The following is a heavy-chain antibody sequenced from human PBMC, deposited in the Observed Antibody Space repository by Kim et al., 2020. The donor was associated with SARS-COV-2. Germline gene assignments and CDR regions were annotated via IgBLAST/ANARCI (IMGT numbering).Heavy chain of an antibody. J-gene: IGHJ4*02. D-gene: IGHD6-13*01. Sequence: VSVKSRITINQDTSKNQVSLQLNSVTPEDTAVDYCARDLDIAAAGPYFDYWGQGTLVTVSS. CDR3: ARDLDIAAAGPYFDY. V-gene: IGHV6-1*01.